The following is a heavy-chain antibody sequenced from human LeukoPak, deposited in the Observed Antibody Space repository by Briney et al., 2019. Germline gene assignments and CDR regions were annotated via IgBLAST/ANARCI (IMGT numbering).Heavy chain of an antibody. J-gene: IGHJ4*02. D-gene: IGHD3-22*01. CDR1: GFTFTSYA. CDR2: ISGSGGST. Sequence: GGSLRLSCAASGFTFTSYAMSWVRQAPGKGREWVSAISGSGGSTYYADSVRGRFTISRDTSKNTVYLQMNSLRDDDTAVYYCAKVRAISHSSGYYPHDYWGQGTLVTASS. CDR3: AKVRAISHSSGYYPHDY. V-gene: IGHV3-23*01.